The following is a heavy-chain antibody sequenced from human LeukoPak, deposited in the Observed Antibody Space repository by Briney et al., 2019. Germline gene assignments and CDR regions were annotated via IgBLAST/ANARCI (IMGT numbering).Heavy chain of an antibody. V-gene: IGHV3-74*01. Sequence: GGSLRLSCTASGFTFGDYAMSWFRQAPGKGLEWVSRINSDGSSTSYADSVKGRFTISRDNAKNTLYLQMNSLRAEDTAVYYCARGNLWYYGMDVWGQGTTVTVSS. D-gene: IGHD1-14*01. J-gene: IGHJ6*02. CDR1: GFTFGDYA. CDR3: ARGNLWYYGMDV. CDR2: INSDGSST.